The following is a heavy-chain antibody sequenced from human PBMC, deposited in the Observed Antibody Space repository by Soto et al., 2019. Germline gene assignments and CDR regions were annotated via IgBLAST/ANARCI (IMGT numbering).Heavy chain of an antibody. CDR2: ISAHNGNT. V-gene: IGHV1-18*01. Sequence: QVHLVQSGAEVKKPGASVKVSCKGSGYDFTTYGITWVRQAPGQGLEWMAWISAHNGNTDYAQKRQGRVTVTRATSTSTAYMELRSLRSDDTAVYYCARGRYGDYWGQGALVTVSS. D-gene: IGHD1-1*01. CDR3: ARGRYGDY. CDR1: GYDFTTYG. J-gene: IGHJ4*02.